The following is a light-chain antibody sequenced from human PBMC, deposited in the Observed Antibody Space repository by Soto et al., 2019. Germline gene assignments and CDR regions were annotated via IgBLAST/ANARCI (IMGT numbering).Light chain of an antibody. V-gene: IGLV1-44*01. J-gene: IGLJ3*02. CDR3: SSYTSSTTGV. CDR1: RSNIGSNT. CDR2: SND. Sequence: QSVVTQPPSASGTPGQRVTISCSGSRSNIGSNTVTWYQQLPGTAPKLLIHSNDQRPSGVPDRFSGSKSGTSASLAISGLQAEDESDYYCSSYTSSTTGVFGGGTKLTVL.